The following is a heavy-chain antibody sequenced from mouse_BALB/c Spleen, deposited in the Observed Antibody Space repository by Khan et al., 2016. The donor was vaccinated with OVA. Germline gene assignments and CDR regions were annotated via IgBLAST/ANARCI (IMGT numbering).Heavy chain of an antibody. D-gene: IGHD2-1*01. J-gene: IGHJ3*01. CDR3: TRGYFGNYDFAY. Sequence: VQLQESGAELSKPGASVKLSCRTSGYTFTSYWIQWVKQRPGQGLGWIGQIFPGTGTTYYNENFKGKATLTVDTSSSTVYMQLSSLTSEDSAVYFCTRGYFGNYDFAYWGQGTLVTVSA. CDR1: GYTFTSYW. V-gene: IGHV1S132*01. CDR2: IFPGTGTT.